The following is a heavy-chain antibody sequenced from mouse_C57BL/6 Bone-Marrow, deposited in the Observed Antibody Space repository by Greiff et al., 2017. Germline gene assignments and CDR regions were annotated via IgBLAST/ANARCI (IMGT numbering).Heavy chain of an antibody. Sequence: EVKLMESGGGLVQPKGSLKLSRAASGFTFNTYAMHWVRQAPGKGLEWVARIRSKSSNYATYYADSVKDRFTISRDDSQSMLYLQMNNLKTEDTAMYYCVRDKDYYGSSPGWYFDVWGTGTTVTVSS. J-gene: IGHJ1*03. CDR2: IRSKSSNYAT. D-gene: IGHD1-1*01. CDR1: GFTFNTYA. V-gene: IGHV10-3*01. CDR3: VRDKDYYGSSPGWYFDV.